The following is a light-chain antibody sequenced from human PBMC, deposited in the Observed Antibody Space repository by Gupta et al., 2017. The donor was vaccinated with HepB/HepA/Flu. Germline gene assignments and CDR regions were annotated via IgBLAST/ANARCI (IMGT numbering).Light chain of an antibody. J-gene: IGLJ3*02. V-gene: IGLV1-44*01. CDR1: SSNIGRNT. CDR3: AALDNSLNGWV. Sequence: QYVLTQPPSASGTPGQRVTISCSGSSSNIGRNTVNWYHKRPGTAPKLIIYSNMRRPSGVPDRFSGSKSGTSASLAISGLQSEDEAEYYCAALDNSLNGWVFGGGTKLTVL. CDR2: SNM.